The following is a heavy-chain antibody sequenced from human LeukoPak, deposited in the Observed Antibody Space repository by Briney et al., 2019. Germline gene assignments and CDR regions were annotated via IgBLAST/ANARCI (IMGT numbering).Heavy chain of an antibody. V-gene: IGHV4-4*07. CDR1: GGSISSYY. J-gene: IGHJ4*02. CDR2: IYTSGST. D-gene: IGHD3-10*01. CDR3: ARGPRITMVRGVIITFLDY. Sequence: SETLSLTCTVSGGSISSYYWSWIRQPAGKGLEWIGRIYTSGSTNYNPSLKSRVTMSVDTSKNQFSLKLSSVTAADTAVYYCARGPRITMVRGVIITFLDYWGQGTLVTISS.